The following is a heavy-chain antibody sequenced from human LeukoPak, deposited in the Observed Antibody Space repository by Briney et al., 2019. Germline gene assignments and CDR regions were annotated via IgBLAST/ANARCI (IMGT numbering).Heavy chain of an antibody. CDR1: GSTFSSYA. CDR3: ATPYTSGWSLYFDN. D-gene: IGHD6-19*01. Sequence: GGSLRLSCAASGSTFSSYAMHWVRQRPDKGLEWVAVISHDGSNKYYADSVKGRFSISRDNSKNTLYLQMNGLRAEETAMYYCATPYTSGWSLYFDNWGQGTLVTVSS. CDR2: ISHDGSNK. J-gene: IGHJ4*02. V-gene: IGHV3-30-3*01.